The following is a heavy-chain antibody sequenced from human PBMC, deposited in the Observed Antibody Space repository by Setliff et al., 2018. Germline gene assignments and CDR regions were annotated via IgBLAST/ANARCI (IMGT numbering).Heavy chain of an antibody. D-gene: IGHD3-3*01. V-gene: IGHV4-59*01. CDR2: IQKSGGT. Sequence: LSLTCNVSGVSISSYYWSWIRQPPGKGLESIGYIQKSGGTNYNPALKSRVTISVDTSTNQFSLKLRSVTAADTAVYYCARLSWNGLRYYGLDVWGQGTTVT. CDR1: GVSISSYY. CDR3: ARLSWNGLRYYGLDV. J-gene: IGHJ6*02.